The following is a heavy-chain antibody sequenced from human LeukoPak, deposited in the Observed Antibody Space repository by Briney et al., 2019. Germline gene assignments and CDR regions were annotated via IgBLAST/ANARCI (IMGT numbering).Heavy chain of an antibody. D-gene: IGHD3-10*01. Sequence: PGGSLRLSCAASGFTFSSYSMNWVRQAPGKGLEWVSSISSSSSYIYYADSVKGRFTISRDNAKNSLYLQMNSLRAEDTAVYYCAREFWYYGSGYYFDYWGQGTLVTVSS. CDR2: ISSSSSYI. J-gene: IGHJ4*02. CDR1: GFTFSSYS. CDR3: AREFWYYGSGYYFDY. V-gene: IGHV3-21*01.